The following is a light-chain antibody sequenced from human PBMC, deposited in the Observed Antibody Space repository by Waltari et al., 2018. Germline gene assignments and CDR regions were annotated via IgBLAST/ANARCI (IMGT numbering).Light chain of an antibody. J-gene: IGLJ2*01. Sequence: QSALTQPRSVSGSPGQSVTFSCTGTSNDVGAYNHVSWYQQSPGKAPKLIIYVVFNRPSGVPDRFPGSKSGHTASLTISGLQAADEADYSCCSYAGTYTVLFGGGTKLTVL. CDR3: CSYAGTYTVL. V-gene: IGLV2-11*01. CDR2: VVF. CDR1: SNDVGAYNH.